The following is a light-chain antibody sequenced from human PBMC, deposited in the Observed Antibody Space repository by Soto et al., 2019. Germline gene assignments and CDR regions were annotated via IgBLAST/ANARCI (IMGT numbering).Light chain of an antibody. CDR1: QSVSSY. J-gene: IGKJ4*01. Sequence: EIVLTQSPATLALSPGERATLSCRASQSVSSYLAWYQQKPGQAPRLLIYDASNRATGIPARFSGSVSGTDFTITISSLEPEDFAVYYCQQRRNWPPLTFGGGTKVEIK. CDR2: DAS. CDR3: QQRRNWPPLT. V-gene: IGKV3-11*01.